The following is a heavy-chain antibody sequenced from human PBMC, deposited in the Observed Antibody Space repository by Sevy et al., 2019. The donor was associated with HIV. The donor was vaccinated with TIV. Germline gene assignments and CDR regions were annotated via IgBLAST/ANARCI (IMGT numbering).Heavy chain of an antibody. CDR1: GGSISSHY. CDR3: ARYNFWSGHYDYFDY. CDR2: IDTSGGT. J-gene: IGHJ4*02. V-gene: IGHV4-4*07. Sequence: SETLSLTCSVSGGSISSHYWSWIRQPAGEGLECIGRIDTSGGTNYNPSLKTRVTMSIDTSKNKFSLRLRSVTAADTAVYYCARYNFWSGHYDYFDYWGPGALVTVSS. D-gene: IGHD3-3*01.